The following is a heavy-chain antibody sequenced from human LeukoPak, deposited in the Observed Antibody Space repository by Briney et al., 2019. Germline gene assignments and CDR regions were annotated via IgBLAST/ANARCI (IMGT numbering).Heavy chain of an antibody. J-gene: IGHJ4*02. CDR2: IYYSGST. Sequence: SETLSLTCTVFGGSISSYYWSWIRQPPGKGLEWIGYIYYSGSTNYNPSLKSRVTISVDTSKNQFSLKLSSVTAADTAVYYCARQASYDSSGPLDYWGQGTLVTVSS. D-gene: IGHD3-22*01. CDR1: GGSISSYY. CDR3: ARQASYDSSGPLDY. V-gene: IGHV4-59*08.